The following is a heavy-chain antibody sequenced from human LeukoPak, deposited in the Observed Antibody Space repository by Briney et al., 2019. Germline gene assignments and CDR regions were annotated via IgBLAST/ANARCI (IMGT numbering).Heavy chain of an antibody. CDR1: GFTFSSYT. Sequence: PGGSLRLSCAASGFTFSSYTMQWVRRAPGKGLEWVAVISYDGSNKYYADSVKGRFTISRDSSKNTLYLQMNSLRGEDTAVYYCVRSAYSGYYSDDYWGQGPLVTVSS. D-gene: IGHD5-18*01. CDR2: ISYDGSNK. CDR3: VRSAYSGYYSDDY. V-gene: IGHV3-30-3*01. J-gene: IGHJ4*02.